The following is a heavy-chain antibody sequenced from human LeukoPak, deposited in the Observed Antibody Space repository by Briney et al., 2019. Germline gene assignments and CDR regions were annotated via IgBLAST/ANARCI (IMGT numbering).Heavy chain of an antibody. Sequence: GGSLRLSCAASGFIFSDYYMSWIRQAPGKGLEWVSYISSSGRTMYYADSVKGRFTISRDNAKNSLYLQMNSLRAEDTAVYYCARDLSGYYLGALDYWGQGTLVTVSS. J-gene: IGHJ4*02. CDR2: ISSSGRTM. D-gene: IGHD3-22*01. CDR1: GFIFSDYY. CDR3: ARDLSGYYLGALDY. V-gene: IGHV3-11*04.